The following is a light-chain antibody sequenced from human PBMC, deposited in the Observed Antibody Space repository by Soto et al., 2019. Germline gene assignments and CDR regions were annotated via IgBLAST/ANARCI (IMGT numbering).Light chain of an antibody. CDR3: AAWDDSLRGVI. Sequence: QAVVTQPPSASGTPGQRVTISCSGGSSNIGYSYVYSYQQVPGTAPKLLIQRNNQRPSGVPDRFSGSKSGTSASLAISGLRSEDEADYFCAAWDDSLRGVIFGGGTKLTVL. CDR2: RNN. V-gene: IGLV1-47*01. J-gene: IGLJ2*01. CDR1: SSNIGYSY.